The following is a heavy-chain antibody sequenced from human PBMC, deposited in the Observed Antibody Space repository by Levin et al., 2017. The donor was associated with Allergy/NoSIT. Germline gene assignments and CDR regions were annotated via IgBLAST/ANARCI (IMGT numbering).Heavy chain of an antibody. CDR1: GFTFSTYA. D-gene: IGHD6-19*01. V-gene: IGHV3-23*01. CDR2: IAYSGGST. J-gene: IGHJ4*02. CDR3: ARPSSGWFLFDY. Sequence: PGGSLRLSCAASGFTFSTYAMSWVRQAPGKGLEWVSSIAYSGGSTYYADSVKGRFTISRDNSKNTLYLQMNSLRAEDTALYYCARPSSGWFLFDYWGRGTLVTVSS.